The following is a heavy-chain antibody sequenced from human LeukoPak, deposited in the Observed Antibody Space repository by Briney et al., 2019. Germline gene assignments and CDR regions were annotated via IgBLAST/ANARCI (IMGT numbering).Heavy chain of an antibody. CDR1: GFTFSSYA. CDR3: AKDGLSSFDY. CDR2: ISGSGGST. J-gene: IGHJ4*02. Sequence: PGGSLRLSCAASGFTFSSYAMSWVRQAPGKGLGWVSAISGSGGSTYYADSVKGRFTISRDNSKNTLYLQMNSLRAEETAVYYCAKDGLSSFDYWGQGTLVTVSS. D-gene: IGHD3-16*02. V-gene: IGHV3-23*01.